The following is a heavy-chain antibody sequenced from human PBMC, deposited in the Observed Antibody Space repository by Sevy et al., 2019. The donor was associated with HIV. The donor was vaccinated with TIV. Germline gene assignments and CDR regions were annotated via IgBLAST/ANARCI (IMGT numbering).Heavy chain of an antibody. J-gene: IGHJ4*02. CDR3: ARKSTSYSHFDY. Sequence: GGYLRLSCAASGFTFSFYDMHWVRQATGKGLEWVSGFGIAGDTYYAGSVKGRFTISRDNDKNSLYLQMNSLRAGDTAVYYCARKSTSYSHFDYWGQGTLVTVSS. V-gene: IGHV3-13*01. CDR1: GFTFSFYD. D-gene: IGHD1-26*01. CDR2: FGIAGDT.